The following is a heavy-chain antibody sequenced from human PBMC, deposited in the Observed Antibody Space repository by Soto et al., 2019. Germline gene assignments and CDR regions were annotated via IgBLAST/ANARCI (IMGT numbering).Heavy chain of an antibody. D-gene: IGHD4-17*01. CDR2: FDSENGET. Sequence: ASVKVSCKVSGDTLSVLSMHWVRQAPGKGLEWMGGFDSENGETFYAQKFQGRIAMTEDISTDTAYMDLSSLTSEDTAVYYCATDKDFGDFYAFDIWGQGTMVTVS. V-gene: IGHV1-24*01. J-gene: IGHJ3*02. CDR1: GDTLSVLS. CDR3: ATDKDFGDFYAFDI.